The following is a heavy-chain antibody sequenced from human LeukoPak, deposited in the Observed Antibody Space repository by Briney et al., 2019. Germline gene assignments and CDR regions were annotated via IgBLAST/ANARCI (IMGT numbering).Heavy chain of an antibody. CDR2: IYYSGST. D-gene: IGHD3-9*01. Sequence: SETLSLTCTASGGSISSYYWSWIRQPPRKGLEWIGYIYYSGSTHYNPSPKSRVTMSVDRSKNQFSLRLSSVTAADTAVYYCARGSPQNYDILTGYYTALPDFWGQGTLVTVSS. V-gene: IGHV4-59*01. J-gene: IGHJ4*02. CDR1: GGSISSYY. CDR3: ARGSPQNYDILTGYYTALPDF.